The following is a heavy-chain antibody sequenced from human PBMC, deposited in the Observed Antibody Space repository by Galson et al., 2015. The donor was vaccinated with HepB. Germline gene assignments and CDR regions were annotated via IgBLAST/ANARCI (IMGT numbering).Heavy chain of an antibody. CDR2: IDDTGGSI. D-gene: IGHD6-13*01. CDR1: GFTFSSYG. Sequence: SLRLSCAVSGFTFSSYGMSWVRQAPGKGLERVSGIDDTGGSIYYADSVKGRFTISRDNSKNTLYLQMNSLRVEDTALYYCAKIPSSSWFPPNWFDPWGQGTLVTVSS. CDR3: AKIPSSSWFPPNWFDP. J-gene: IGHJ5*02. V-gene: IGHV3-23*01.